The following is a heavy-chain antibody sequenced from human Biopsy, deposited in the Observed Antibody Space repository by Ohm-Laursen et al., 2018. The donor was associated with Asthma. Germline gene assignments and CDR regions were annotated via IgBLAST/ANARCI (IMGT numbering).Heavy chain of an antibody. CDR3: AKNSRRGSHDPFDI. D-gene: IGHD1-26*01. CDR2: ISWNSVSI. J-gene: IGHJ3*02. Sequence: SSLRLSCAASGFNFDDYGMNRVQQGPGKGLEWVAGISWNSVSIAYADSVRGRFTISRDNAKTSLYLQMNSLRDGDTAVYFCAKNSRRGSHDPFDIWGQGTMVTVSS. CDR1: GFNFDDYG. V-gene: IGHV3-9*01.